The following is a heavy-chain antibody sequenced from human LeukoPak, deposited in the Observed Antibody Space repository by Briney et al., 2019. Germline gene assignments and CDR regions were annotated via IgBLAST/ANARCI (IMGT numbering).Heavy chain of an antibody. Sequence: SETLSLTCTVSGGSISSSSYYWSWIRQPPGKGLEWIGYIYYSGSTNYNPSLKSRVTISVDTSKNQFSLKLSSVTAADTAVYYCARGVRYFDWLLGPYYMDVWGKGTTVTISS. CDR3: ARGVRYFDWLLGPYYMDV. D-gene: IGHD3-9*01. J-gene: IGHJ6*03. CDR2: IYYSGST. CDR1: GGSISSSSYY. V-gene: IGHV4-61*01.